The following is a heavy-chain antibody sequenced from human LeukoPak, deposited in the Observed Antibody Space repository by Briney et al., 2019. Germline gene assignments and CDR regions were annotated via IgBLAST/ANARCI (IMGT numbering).Heavy chain of an antibody. Sequence: PGRSLRLSCAASGFTFSDYAMHWVRQAPGKGLEWVAVISKDGSDKYYPGSVRGRFTISRDNSKNTLYLQMNSLRAEDTAVYYCARVQDYDILTGYSTGYYFDYWGQGTLVTVSS. D-gene: IGHD3-9*01. V-gene: IGHV3-30*14. CDR1: GFTFSDYA. CDR3: ARVQDYDILTGYSTGYYFDY. CDR2: ISKDGSDK. J-gene: IGHJ4*02.